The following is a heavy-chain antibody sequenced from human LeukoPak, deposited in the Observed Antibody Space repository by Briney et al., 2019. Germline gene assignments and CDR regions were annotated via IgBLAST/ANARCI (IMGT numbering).Heavy chain of an antibody. CDR3: ARDSSNEAGFWSGYAVGNFDY. J-gene: IGHJ4*02. D-gene: IGHD3-3*01. CDR2: INPSGGST. CDR1: GFTFSIYG. V-gene: IGHV1-46*01. Sequence: GGSLRLSCAASGFTFSIYGMHWVRQAPGQGLEWMGIINPSGGSTSYAQKFQGRVTMTRDMSTSTVYMELSSLRSEDTAVYYCARDSSNEAGFWSGYAVGNFDYWGQGTLVTVSS.